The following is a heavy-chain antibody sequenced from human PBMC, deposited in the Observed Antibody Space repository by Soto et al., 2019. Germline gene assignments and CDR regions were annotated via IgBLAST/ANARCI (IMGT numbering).Heavy chain of an antibody. D-gene: IGHD6-13*01. CDR3: AKDRLGAASILELDY. CDR1: GFTFSGYA. V-gene: IGHV3-33*06. J-gene: IGHJ4*02. CDR2: IWYDGNNK. Sequence: PGGSLRLSCAVSGFTFSGYAMHWVRQAPGKGLEWVAGIWYDGNNKYYADYVKGRFTISRDNSKNTLLLQMNSLRAEDTAVYYCAKDRLGAASILELDYWGQGTLVTVSA.